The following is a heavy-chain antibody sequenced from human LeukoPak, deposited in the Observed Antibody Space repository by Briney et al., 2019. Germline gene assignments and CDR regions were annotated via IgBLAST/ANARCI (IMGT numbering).Heavy chain of an antibody. CDR1: GGTFSSYA. D-gene: IGHD3-3*01. V-gene: IGHV1-69*13. CDR3: ARGDTIFGVVIPPYFDY. CDR2: IIPIFGTA. J-gene: IGHJ4*02. Sequence: SVKVSCKASGGTFSSYAIGWVRQAPGQGLEWMGGIIPIFGTANYAQKFQGRVTITADESTSTAYMELSSLRSEDTAVYYCARGDTIFGVVIPPYFDYWGQGTLVTVSS.